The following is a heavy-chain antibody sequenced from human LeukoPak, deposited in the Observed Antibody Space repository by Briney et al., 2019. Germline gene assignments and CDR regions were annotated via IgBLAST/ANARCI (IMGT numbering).Heavy chain of an antibody. CDR1: GFAFSTFA. Sequence: GGSLRLSCAASGFAFSTFAMIWVRQPPGKGLEWVSSIFPSGGEIHYADSVKGRFTISRDNSKSTLSLQMNSLRAEDTAIYYCAKVPLYVDYWGQGTLVTVSS. CDR3: AKVPLYVDY. J-gene: IGHJ4*02. V-gene: IGHV3-23*01. CDR2: IFPSGGEI.